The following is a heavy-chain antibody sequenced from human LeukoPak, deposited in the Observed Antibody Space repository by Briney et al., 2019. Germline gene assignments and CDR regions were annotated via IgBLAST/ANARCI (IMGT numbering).Heavy chain of an antibody. CDR3: AKDRSRGVIGTFES. CDR1: GFSFSSYA. Sequence: GGSLRLSCAGSGFSFSSYAMTWVRQAPGKGLEWVSAISNSGGSIYYADSVKGRFTISRDNSMNTLYLQMNSLRAEDTAIYYCAKDRSRGVIGTFESWGQGTLVTVSS. J-gene: IGHJ4*02. D-gene: IGHD3-10*01. CDR2: ISNSGGSI. V-gene: IGHV3-23*01.